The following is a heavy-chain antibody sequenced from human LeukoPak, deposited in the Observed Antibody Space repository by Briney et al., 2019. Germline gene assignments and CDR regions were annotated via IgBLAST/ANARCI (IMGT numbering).Heavy chain of an antibody. CDR1: GGTFSSYA. J-gene: IGHJ4*02. D-gene: IGHD3-22*01. Sequence: GASVKVSCKASGGTFSSYAISWVRQAPGQGLEWMGGIIPIFGTANYAQKFQGRVTITTDESTSTAYMELSSLRSEDTAVYYCAREYYDSSGYSRGTFIYWGQGTLVTVSS. CDR3: AREYYDSSGYSRGTFIY. V-gene: IGHV1-69*05. CDR2: IIPIFGTA.